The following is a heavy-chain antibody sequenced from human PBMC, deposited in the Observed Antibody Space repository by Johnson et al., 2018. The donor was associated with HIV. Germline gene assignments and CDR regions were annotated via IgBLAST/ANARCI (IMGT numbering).Heavy chain of an antibody. CDR3: ARGLWLTPDVFDV. CDR2: INSDGSST. Sequence: VQLVESGGGLVQPGGSLRLSCAASGFTFSSYWMHWVRQAPGKGLVWVSRINSDGSSTSYADSVMGRFTISRDNAQNTLYLQMKSLIAEDTAVYYCARGLWLTPDVFDVWGQGTMVTVSS. J-gene: IGHJ3*01. V-gene: IGHV3-74*02. CDR1: GFTFSSYW. D-gene: IGHD6-19*01.